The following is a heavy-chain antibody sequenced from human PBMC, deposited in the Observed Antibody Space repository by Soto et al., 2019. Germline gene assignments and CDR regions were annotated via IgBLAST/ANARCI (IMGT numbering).Heavy chain of an antibody. CDR2: ISGSDGKT. V-gene: IGHV3-23*01. J-gene: IGHJ4*02. Sequence: LRLSCTTSGFSFAGFAMTWVRQAPGKGLEWVATISGSDGKTYYADSVKGRFSISRDTSRNTLYLQMNSLRADDTAIYYCAKWSYLDYWGQGTRVTVSS. CDR3: AKWSYLDY. CDR1: GFSFAGFA. D-gene: IGHD3-3*01.